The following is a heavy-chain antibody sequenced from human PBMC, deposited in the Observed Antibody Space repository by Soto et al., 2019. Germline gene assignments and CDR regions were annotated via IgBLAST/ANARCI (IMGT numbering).Heavy chain of an antibody. V-gene: IGHV3-49*04. CDR3: TTHYDILTGSDY. CDR2: IRSKAYGGTT. J-gene: IGHJ4*02. CDR1: GFTFGDYA. Sequence: GGSLRLSCTASGFTFGDYAMSWVRQAPGKGLEWVGFIRSKAYGGTTEYAASVKGRFTISRDDSKSIAYLQMNSLKTEDTAVYYCTTHYDILTGSDYWGQGTLVPVSS. D-gene: IGHD3-9*01.